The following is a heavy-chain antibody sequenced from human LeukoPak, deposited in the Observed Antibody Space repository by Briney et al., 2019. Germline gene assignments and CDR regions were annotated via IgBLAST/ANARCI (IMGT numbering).Heavy chain of an antibody. Sequence: GGSLRLSCAVSGFTFSNYGMSWVRQAPGKGLEWVSTISGSGGRTYYADSVKGQFTISRDNSKNTLYLQMNSLRAEDTAVYYCAKDDSGSYYPYYYYMDVWGKGTTVTISS. CDR3: AKDDSGSYYPYYYYMDV. J-gene: IGHJ6*03. CDR2: ISGSGGRT. D-gene: IGHD1-26*01. V-gene: IGHV3-23*01. CDR1: GFTFSNYG.